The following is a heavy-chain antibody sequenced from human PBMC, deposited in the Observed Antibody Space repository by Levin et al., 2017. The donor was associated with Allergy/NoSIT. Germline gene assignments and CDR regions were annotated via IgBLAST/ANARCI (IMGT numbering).Heavy chain of an antibody. Sequence: SQTLSLTCTVSGDSISSYYWSWIRQPPEKGLEWIGYIYYSGSTNYNPSLKSRVTISIDTSKNQFSLKLSSVTAAATAVYYCARLSCSGGTCYSGSHGMDVWGQGTTVTVSS. V-gene: IGHV4-59*08. CDR3: ARLSCSGGTCYSGSHGMDV. CDR1: GDSISSYY. J-gene: IGHJ6*02. D-gene: IGHD2-15*01. CDR2: IYYSGST.